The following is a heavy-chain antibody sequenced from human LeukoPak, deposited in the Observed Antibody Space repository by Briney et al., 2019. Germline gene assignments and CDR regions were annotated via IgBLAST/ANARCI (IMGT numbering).Heavy chain of an antibody. CDR3: ARVVYYYDSSGYFDY. V-gene: IGHV4-34*01. Sequence: SETLSLTCAVYGGSFSGYYWSWIRQPPGKGLEWIGEINHSGSTNYNPSLKSRVTISVDTSKNQFSLKLSSVTAADTAVCYCARVVYYYDSSGYFDYWGQGTLVTVSS. CDR2: INHSGST. D-gene: IGHD3-22*01. CDR1: GGSFSGYY. J-gene: IGHJ4*02.